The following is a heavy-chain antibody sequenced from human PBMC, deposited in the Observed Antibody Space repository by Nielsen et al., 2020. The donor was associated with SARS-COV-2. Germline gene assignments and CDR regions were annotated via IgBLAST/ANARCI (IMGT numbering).Heavy chain of an antibody. J-gene: IGHJ3*02. V-gene: IGHV3-23*01. CDR3: ATQKLVSEYAFDI. D-gene: IGHD2-15*01. CDR2: VSGDVAHTT. Sequence: GESLKISCAASGFTFSAYAMIWVRQAAGKGLEWVSAVSGDVAHTTYYADSVKGRFTISRDNAKNSLYLQMNSLRAEDTALYHCATQKLVSEYAFDIWGQGTMVTVSS. CDR1: GFTFSAYA.